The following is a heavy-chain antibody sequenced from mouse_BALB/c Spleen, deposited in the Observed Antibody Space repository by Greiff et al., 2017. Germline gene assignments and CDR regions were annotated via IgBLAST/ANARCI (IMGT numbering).Heavy chain of an antibody. D-gene: IGHD2-4*01. J-gene: IGHJ4*01. Sequence: EVKLMESGGGLVQPGGSLKLSCAASGFTFSSYTMSWVRQTPEKRLEWVAYISNGGGSTYYPDTVKGRFTISRDNAKNTLYLQMSSLKSEDTAMYYCARQTDDYYYAMDYWGQGTSVTVSS. V-gene: IGHV5-12-2*01. CDR2: ISNGGGST. CDR1: GFTFSSYT. CDR3: ARQTDDYYYAMDY.